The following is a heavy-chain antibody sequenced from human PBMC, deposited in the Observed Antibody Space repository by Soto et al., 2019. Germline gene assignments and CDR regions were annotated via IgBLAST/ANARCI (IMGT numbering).Heavy chain of an antibody. Sequence: VQLVQSQAEVRKPGSSVKVSCKTYGDTFGIYTFSWVRQAPGRGLEWMGRLVPFLGRGSHAQTFDGRLTITADTSTTTVYMELTSLRSDDTATYYCGREDNGDVGDLWGQGSLVIVSS. CDR1: GDTFGIYT. CDR3: GREDNGDVGDL. D-gene: IGHD2-8*01. V-gene: IGHV1-69*08. CDR2: LVPFLGRG. J-gene: IGHJ5*02.